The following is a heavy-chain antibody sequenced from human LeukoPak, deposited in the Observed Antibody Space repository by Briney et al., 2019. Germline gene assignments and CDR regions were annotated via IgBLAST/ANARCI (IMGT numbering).Heavy chain of an antibody. Sequence: SETLSLTCAVYGGSFSGYYWSWIRQPPGKGLEWIGEINHSGSTNYNPSLKSRVTISVDTSKNQFSLKLSSVSAADTAVYYCARDKDSGFDYWGQGTLVTVSS. D-gene: IGHD2-15*01. CDR3: ARDKDSGFDY. V-gene: IGHV4-34*01. J-gene: IGHJ4*02. CDR2: INHSGST. CDR1: GGSFSGYY.